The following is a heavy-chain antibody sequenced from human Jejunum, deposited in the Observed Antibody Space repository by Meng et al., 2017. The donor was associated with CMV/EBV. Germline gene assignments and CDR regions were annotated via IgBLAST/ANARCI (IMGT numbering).Heavy chain of an antibody. CDR3: ARATYDYGSGTNYYYYGMDV. V-gene: IGHV3-74*01. D-gene: IGHD3-10*01. CDR1: YS. Sequence: YSMNWVRQAPGKGLVWVSLINSAGSNTSYADSVKGRFTISRDNAKNTLYLQMSSLRAEDTAVYYCARATYDYGSGTNYYYYGMDVWGQGTTVTVSS. CDR2: INSAGSNT. J-gene: IGHJ6*02.